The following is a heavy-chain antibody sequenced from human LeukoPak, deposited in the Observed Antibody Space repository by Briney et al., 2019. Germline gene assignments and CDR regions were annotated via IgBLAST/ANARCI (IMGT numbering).Heavy chain of an antibody. CDR3: ARGGYSYGYLNWFDP. CDR2: IYYSGNT. Sequence: SETLSLTCTVSGGSISSYYWSWMRQLPGKGLEWVGYIYYSGNTNYNPSLKSRVTISVDTSKNQFSLKLSSVTAADTAVYYCARGGYSYGYLNWFDPWGQGTLVTVSS. CDR1: GGSISSYY. V-gene: IGHV4-59*01. J-gene: IGHJ5*02. D-gene: IGHD5-18*01.